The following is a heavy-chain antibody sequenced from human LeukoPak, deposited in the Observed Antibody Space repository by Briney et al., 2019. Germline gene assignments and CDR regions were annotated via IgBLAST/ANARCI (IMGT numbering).Heavy chain of an antibody. D-gene: IGHD3-10*01. CDR1: GFTFSDSW. J-gene: IGHJ4*02. V-gene: IGHV3-74*01. CDR2: INNDGSTI. Sequence: PGGSLRLSCAASGFTFSDSWMHWARQVPGKGLVWVSRINNDGSTINYADSVKGRFTISRDNAKNTVYLQMNSLRAEDSAVYYCANWFEIYYWGQGTLVTVAS. CDR3: ANWFEIYY.